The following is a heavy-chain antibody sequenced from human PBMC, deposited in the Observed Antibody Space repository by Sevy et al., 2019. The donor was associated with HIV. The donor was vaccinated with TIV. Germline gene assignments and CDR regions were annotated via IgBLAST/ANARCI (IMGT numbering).Heavy chain of an antibody. CDR1: GFTFSSYA. CDR2: ISYDGSNK. V-gene: IGHV3-30-3*01. D-gene: IGHD2-15*01. CDR3: ARDQSLLRYCSGGSCLDAFDI. Sequence: GGSLRLSCAASGFTFSSYAMHWVRQAPGKGLEWVAVISYDGSNKYYADSVKGRFTISRDNSKNTLYLQMNSLRAEETAVYYCARDQSLLRYCSGGSCLDAFDIWGQGTMVTVSS. J-gene: IGHJ3*02.